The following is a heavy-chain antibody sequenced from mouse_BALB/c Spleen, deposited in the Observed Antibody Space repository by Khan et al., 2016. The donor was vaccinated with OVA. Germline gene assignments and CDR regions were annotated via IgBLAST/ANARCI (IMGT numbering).Heavy chain of an antibody. J-gene: IGHJ3*01. Sequence: EVELVESGGGLVKPGGSLKLSCAASGFTFSSFAMSWVRQTPEKRLEWVATINSDGTYTYYPDSVKGRFTISRDNAKNTLYLQMNILRSEDKAMYYCARHNFGPFAYWGQGTLVTVSA. CDR1: GFTFSSFA. CDR3: ARHNFGPFAY. D-gene: IGHD1-3*01. CDR2: INSDGTYT. V-gene: IGHV5-9-3*01.